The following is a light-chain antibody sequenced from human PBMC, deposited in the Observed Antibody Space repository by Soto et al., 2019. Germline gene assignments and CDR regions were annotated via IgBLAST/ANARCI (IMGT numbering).Light chain of an antibody. CDR3: QQYDNYKPLT. V-gene: IGKV1-5*01. Sequence: LSASVGDRVTITCRASQSISSWLAWYQQKPGKAPKLLIFDASSLESGTPSRFSGRRSGTQFTLTIDGLQPDDFATYFCQQYDNYKPLTFGGGTKVDIK. J-gene: IGKJ4*01. CDR2: DAS. CDR1: QSISSW.